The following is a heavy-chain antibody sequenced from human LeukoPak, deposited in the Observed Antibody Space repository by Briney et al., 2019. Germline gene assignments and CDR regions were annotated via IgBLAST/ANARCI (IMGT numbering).Heavy chain of an antibody. V-gene: IGHV5-51*01. CDR2: IYPGDSDT. Sequence: GESLKISCKGSGYSFTSYWIGWVRQMPGKGLEWMGIIYPGDSDTRYSPSFQGQVTISADKSISTAYLQWSSLKASDTAMCYCATSSVRSSYYYYGMDVWGQGTTVTVSS. CDR3: ATSSVRSSYYYYGMDV. J-gene: IGHJ6*02. D-gene: IGHD6-6*01. CDR1: GYSFTSYW.